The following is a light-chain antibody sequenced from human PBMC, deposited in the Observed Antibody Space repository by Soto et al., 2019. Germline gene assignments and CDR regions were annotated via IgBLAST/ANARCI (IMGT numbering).Light chain of an antibody. J-gene: IGLJ3*02. CDR1: SSNIGAGYD. CDR2: GNN. CDR3: SSYAGSNWV. V-gene: IGLV1-40*01. Sequence: QSVLTQPPSVSGAPGQRVTISCTGSSSNIGAGYDVHWYQQLPGTAPKLLIFGNNNRPAGVPNRFSGSKSGTSASLAITGLQAEDEAAYHCSSYAGSNWVFGRGTKLTVL.